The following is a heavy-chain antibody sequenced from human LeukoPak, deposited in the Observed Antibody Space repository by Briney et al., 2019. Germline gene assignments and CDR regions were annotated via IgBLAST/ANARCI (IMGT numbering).Heavy chain of an antibody. D-gene: IGHD2-2*01. CDR1: GFTFSSNW. CDR2: IKQDGSET. V-gene: IGHV3-7*01. J-gene: IGHJ4*02. Sequence: GGSLRLSCAASGFTFSSNWMSWVRQAPGKGLEWLAKIKQDGSETCHMDSVKGRFTISRDNAKNSLYLQMNSLRAEDTAVYYCAKRCSSTSCPFDYWGQGTLVTVSS. CDR3: AKRCSSTSCPFDY.